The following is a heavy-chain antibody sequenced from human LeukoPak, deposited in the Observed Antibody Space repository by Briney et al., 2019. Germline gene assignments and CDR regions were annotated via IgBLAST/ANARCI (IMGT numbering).Heavy chain of an antibody. CDR1: GGSFSGYY. CDR2: INHSGST. V-gene: IGHV4-34*01. CDR3: ARGRGYSYGYRAFDY. D-gene: IGHD5-18*01. J-gene: IGHJ4*02. Sequence: SETLSLTCAVYGGSFSGYYWSWIRQPPGKGLEWIGEINHSGSTNYNPSLKSRVTISVDTSKNQFSLKLSSVTVADTAVYYCARGRGYSYGYRAFDYWGQGTLVTVSS.